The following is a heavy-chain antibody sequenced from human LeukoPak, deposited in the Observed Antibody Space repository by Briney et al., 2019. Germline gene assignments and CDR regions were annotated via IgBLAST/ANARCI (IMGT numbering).Heavy chain of an antibody. CDR3: ARYGGNSVGSYFDY. CDR1: GGSISSGGYY. CDR2: IYYSGST. V-gene: IGHV4-31*03. D-gene: IGHD2-21*02. J-gene: IGHJ4*02. Sequence: SETLSLTCTVSGGSISSGGYYWSWIRQHPGKGLEWIGYIYYSGSTYYNPSLESRVTISVDTSKNQFSLKLSSVTAADTAVYYCARYGGNSVGSYFDYWGQGTLVTVSS.